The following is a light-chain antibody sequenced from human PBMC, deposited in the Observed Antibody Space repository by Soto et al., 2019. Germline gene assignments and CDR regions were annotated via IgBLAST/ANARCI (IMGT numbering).Light chain of an antibody. J-gene: IGKJ4*01. CDR3: QQYSAWPLT. Sequence: EVVMTQSPATLSVSPGERATLSCRASQSVSSNFLAWYQQKPGQAPRLFIYGVSIRATGIPARFIGSGSGTEFTLTISSLQSEDFAVYYCQQYSAWPLTFGGGTKVEI. CDR2: GVS. V-gene: IGKV3-15*01. CDR1: QSVSSN.